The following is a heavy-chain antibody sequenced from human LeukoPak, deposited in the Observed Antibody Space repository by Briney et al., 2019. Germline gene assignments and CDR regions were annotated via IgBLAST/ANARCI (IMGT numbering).Heavy chain of an antibody. CDR3: AKGSYYCSNNCPQYYYYMDV. J-gene: IGHJ6*03. Sequence: HPGGSLRLSCAAPGYTFSRHGTHSVPQALRKGLGSGAFIWDVVIVKYYADSVKGRFTISRDNSENTLYLQMNGLRPEDTAVYYCAKGSYYCSNNCPQYYYYMDVWGKGTTVIVSS. CDR1: GYTFSRHG. D-gene: IGHD2-2*01. CDR2: IWDVVIVK. V-gene: IGHV3-30*02.